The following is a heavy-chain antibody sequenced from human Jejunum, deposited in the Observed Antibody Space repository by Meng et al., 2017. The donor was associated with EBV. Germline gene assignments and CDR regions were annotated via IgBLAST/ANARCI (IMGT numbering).Heavy chain of an antibody. V-gene: IGHV3-21*01. J-gene: IGHJ3*02. Sequence: EVTLVESGGXPVKLGGALXISCEASGFTFSTYSMDWVRQAPGKGLEWVSSISTTSRHIYYADSVRGRFTVSRENAKNSLYLQMNSLRAEDTAVYYCARGTTTYQRVDAFDIWGQGTMVTVS. CDR2: ISTTSRHI. CDR1: GFTFSTYS. D-gene: IGHD2/OR15-2a*01. CDR3: ARGTTTYQRVDAFDI.